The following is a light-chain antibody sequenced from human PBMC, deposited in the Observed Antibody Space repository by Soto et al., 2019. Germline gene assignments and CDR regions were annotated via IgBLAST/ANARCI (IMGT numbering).Light chain of an antibody. J-gene: IGLJ1*01. CDR2: AVT. CDR1: GSDIGGYNY. CDR3: SSYTASSTYV. Sequence: QSALTQPASVSGSPGQSITISCTGTGSDIGGYNYVSWYQQHPGKAPKLIISAVTNRPSGVSYRFSGSKSGNTASLTTSGLQAEDEADYYCSSYTASSTYVFGTGTKLTVL. V-gene: IGLV2-14*01.